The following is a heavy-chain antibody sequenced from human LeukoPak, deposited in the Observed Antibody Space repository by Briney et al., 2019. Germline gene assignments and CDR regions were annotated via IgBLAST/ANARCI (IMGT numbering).Heavy chain of an antibody. CDR2: IIPIFGTA. D-gene: IGHD4-17*01. CDR1: GGTFSSYA. Sequence: SVKVSCKASGGTFSSYAISWVRQAPGQGLEWMGRIIPIFGTANYAQKFQGRVTVTTDESTSTAYMELSSLRSEDTAVYYCARGPYGDYEPFGFDYWGQGTLVTVSS. V-gene: IGHV1-69*05. CDR3: ARGPYGDYEPFGFDY. J-gene: IGHJ4*02.